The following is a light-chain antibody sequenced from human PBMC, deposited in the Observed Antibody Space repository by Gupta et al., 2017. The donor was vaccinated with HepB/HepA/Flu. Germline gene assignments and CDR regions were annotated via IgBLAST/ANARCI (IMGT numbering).Light chain of an antibody. Sequence: QPVLTQSSSASASLGSSVKLTCTLSSGHSTYIIAWHQQQPGNAPRYLRKLEGSGSYNKGSGVPDRFSGSSSGAERYLTIDNVQADDEDDYYCETWDRRVFGGGTKMT. V-gene: IGLV4-60*03. CDR3: ETWDRRV. CDR1: SGHSTYI. J-gene: IGLJ3*02. CDR2: LEGSGSY.